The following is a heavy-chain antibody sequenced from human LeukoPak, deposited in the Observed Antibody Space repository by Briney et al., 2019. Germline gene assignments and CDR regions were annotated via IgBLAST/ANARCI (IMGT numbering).Heavy chain of an antibody. D-gene: IGHD3-3*01. CDR3: ASRRYYDFWSGYYPRYYYYMDV. CDR2: IIPILGTA. Sequence: SVKVSCKASGGTFSSYAISWVRQAPGQGLEWMGRIIPILGTANYAQKFQGRVTITTDESTSTAYMELSSLRSEDTAAYYCASRRYYDFWSGYYPRYYYYMDVWGKGTTVTVSS. V-gene: IGHV1-69*05. CDR1: GGTFSSYA. J-gene: IGHJ6*03.